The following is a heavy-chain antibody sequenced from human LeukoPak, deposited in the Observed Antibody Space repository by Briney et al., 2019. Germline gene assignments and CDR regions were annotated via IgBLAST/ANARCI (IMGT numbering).Heavy chain of an antibody. CDR3: ARERTTITTFAFDY. Sequence: PGGSLRLSCAASGFTFSDHYMDWVRQAPGKGLEWVSYISSSTIYYADSVKGRFTISRDNAKNLLYLQMNSLRAEDTAVYYCARERTTITTFAFDYWGQGTLVTVSS. J-gene: IGHJ4*02. V-gene: IGHV3-69-1*01. D-gene: IGHD4-11*01. CDR1: GFTFSDHY. CDR2: ISSSTI.